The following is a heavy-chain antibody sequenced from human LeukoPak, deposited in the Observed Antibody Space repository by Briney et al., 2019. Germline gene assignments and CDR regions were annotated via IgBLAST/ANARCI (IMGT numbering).Heavy chain of an antibody. J-gene: IGHJ4*02. Sequence: SETLSLTCTVSGGSISSSSYYWGWIRQPPGKGLEWIGSIYHSSSTYYNPSLKSRVTISLDTSKNQFSRNLSSANAAATAVYNCASYSSGWYPGGVDYWGQGTLVTVSS. CDR3: ASYSSGWYPGGVDY. V-gene: IGHV4-39*01. CDR2: IYHSSST. D-gene: IGHD6-19*01. CDR1: GGSISSSSYY.